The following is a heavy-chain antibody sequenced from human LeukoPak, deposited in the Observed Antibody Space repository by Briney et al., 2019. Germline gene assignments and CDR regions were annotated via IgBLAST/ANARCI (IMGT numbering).Heavy chain of an antibody. D-gene: IGHD2-2*01. J-gene: IGHJ4*02. V-gene: IGHV4-34*01. CDR1: GGSFSGYY. CDR3: ARGSRLGRFIAVVPAAPALLDY. CDR2: INHSGST. Sequence: SETLSLTCAVYGGSFSGYYWSWIRQPPGKGLEWIGEINHSGSTNYNPSLKSRVTISVDTSKNQFSLKLSSVTAADTAVYYCARGSRLGRFIAVVPAAPALLDYWGQGTLVTVSS.